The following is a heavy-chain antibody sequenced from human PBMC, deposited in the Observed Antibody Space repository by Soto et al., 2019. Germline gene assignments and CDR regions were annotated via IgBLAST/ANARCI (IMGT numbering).Heavy chain of an antibody. D-gene: IGHD6-13*01. CDR1: GFTFSSYG. V-gene: IGHV3-30*18. Sequence: GGSLRLSCAASGFTFSSYGMHWVRQAPGKGLEWVAVISYDGNDKYYADSVKGRFTISRDNSKNTLYLQINSLRAEVTAVFYCAKERYSSSWSPLDFDYRGQGTLVTVSS. J-gene: IGHJ4*02. CDR2: ISYDGNDK. CDR3: AKERYSSSWSPLDFDY.